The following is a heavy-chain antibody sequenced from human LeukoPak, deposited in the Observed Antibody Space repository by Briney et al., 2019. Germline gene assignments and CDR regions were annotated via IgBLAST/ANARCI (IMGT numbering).Heavy chain of an antibody. CDR1: GYTFTSYG. J-gene: IGHJ4*02. CDR3: ARVFGWSQATYYFDY. Sequence: ASVKVSCKASGYTFTSYGISWVRQAPGQGLEWMGWISAYNGNTDYAQKLQGRVTMTTDTSTSTAYMELRSLRSDDTAVYYCARVFGWSQATYYFDYWGQGTLVTVSS. CDR2: ISAYNGNT. D-gene: IGHD3-3*01. V-gene: IGHV1-18*01.